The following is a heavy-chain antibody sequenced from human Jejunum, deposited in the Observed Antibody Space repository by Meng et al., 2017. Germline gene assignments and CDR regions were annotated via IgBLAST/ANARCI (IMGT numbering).Heavy chain of an antibody. CDR2: VWHSGAT. D-gene: IGHD3-10*01. CDR3: ARGVLERYFDY. Sequence: HVPLQGSGPGPGKPSGTLSLTWAVSGDFTSSSDRWTWVRQAPGRGLEWIGEVWHSGATYYNPSLESRLTISIDTSNNRFSLELSSATAADTAVYYCARGVLERYFDYWGQGALVTVSS. CDR1: GDFTSSSDR. V-gene: IGHV4-4*02. J-gene: IGHJ4*02.